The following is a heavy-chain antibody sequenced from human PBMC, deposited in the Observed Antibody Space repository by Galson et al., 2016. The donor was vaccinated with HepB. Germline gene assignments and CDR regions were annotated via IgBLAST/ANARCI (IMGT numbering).Heavy chain of an antibody. CDR2: INPKNGVT. Sequence: SVKVSCKASGYIFGGFYIYWLRQAPGQALEWVGWINPKNGVTKAAQKFLGRVTMTRDTSINTSYMELARLASYDTAIYYCAKQGDVSFDYWGQGTLVTVSS. V-gene: IGHV1-2*02. CDR3: AKQGDVSFDY. CDR1: GYIFGGFY. D-gene: IGHD5-24*01. J-gene: IGHJ4*02.